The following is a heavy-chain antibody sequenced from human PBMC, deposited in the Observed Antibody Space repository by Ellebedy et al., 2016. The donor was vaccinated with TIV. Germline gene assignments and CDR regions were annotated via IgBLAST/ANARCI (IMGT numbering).Heavy chain of an antibody. CDR1: GGSISSYY. CDR2: IYYSGST. Sequence: SETLSLXXTVSGGSISSYYWSWIRQPPGKGLEWIGYIYYSGSTNYNPSLKSRVTISVDTSKNQFSLKLSSVTAADTAVYYCARAPYDFWSGTTYWYFDLWGRGTLVTVSS. CDR3: ARAPYDFWSGTTYWYFDL. J-gene: IGHJ2*01. V-gene: IGHV4-59*01. D-gene: IGHD3-3*01.